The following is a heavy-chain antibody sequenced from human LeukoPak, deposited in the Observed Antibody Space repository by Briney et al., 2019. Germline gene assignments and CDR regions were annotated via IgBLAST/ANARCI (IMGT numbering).Heavy chain of an antibody. Sequence: GGSLRLSCAASGFTFSSYGMHWVRQAPGKGLEWVAVISYDGSNKYYADSVKGRFTISRDNAKNSLYLQMNSLRAEDTAVYYCARVPLAAACFDYWGQGTLVTVSS. CDR2: ISYDGSNK. V-gene: IGHV3-30*03. D-gene: IGHD6-25*01. CDR3: ARVPLAAACFDY. J-gene: IGHJ4*02. CDR1: GFTFSSYG.